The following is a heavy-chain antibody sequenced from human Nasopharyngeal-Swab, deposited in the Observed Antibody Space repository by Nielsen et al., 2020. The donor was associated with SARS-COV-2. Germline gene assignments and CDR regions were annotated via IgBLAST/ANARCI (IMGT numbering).Heavy chain of an antibody. V-gene: IGHV3-33*01. CDR1: GFNFNDFG. CDR3: ARGPGVGRHDY. D-gene: IGHD2-8*01. Sequence: GESLKISCAASGFNFNDFGMHWVRQAPGKGLEWVAVIWSDGSHENHVDSVKGRFTISRDNSKDTLFLQMNSLRVEDTAVYYCARGPGVGRHDYWGQGALVTVSS. CDR2: IWSDGSHE. J-gene: IGHJ4*02.